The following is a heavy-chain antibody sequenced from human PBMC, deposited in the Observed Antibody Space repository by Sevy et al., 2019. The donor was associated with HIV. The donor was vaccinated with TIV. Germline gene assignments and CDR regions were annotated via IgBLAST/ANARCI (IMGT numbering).Heavy chain of an antibody. D-gene: IGHD1-26*01. CDR1: GFTFSSYS. Sequence: GGSLRLSCAASGFTFSSYSMNWVRQAPGKGLEWVSSISSSSSYIYYADSVKGRFTISRDNAKNSLYLHMNSLRAEDTAVYYCARAGRRVGATDGGFDYWGQGTLVTVSS. CDR3: ARAGRRVGATDGGFDY. V-gene: IGHV3-21*01. J-gene: IGHJ4*02. CDR2: ISSSSSYI.